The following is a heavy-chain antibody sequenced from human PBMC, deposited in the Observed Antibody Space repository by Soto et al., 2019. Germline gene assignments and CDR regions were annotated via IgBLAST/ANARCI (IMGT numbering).Heavy chain of an antibody. J-gene: IGHJ4*01. CDR2: IYHSWST. Sequence: QVQLQESGPGLVKPSGTLSLTCAVSGGSISSSNWWSWVRQPPGKGLAWIGEIYHSWSTNYNPSLKRLVTISLNKSKTLCSLKLSSVTAADTAVYYCASMGTVMGAGTREVNYWGQGTLVTVSS. D-gene: IGHD6-19*01. CDR3: ASMGTVMGAGTREVNY. CDR1: GGSISSSNW. V-gene: IGHV4-4*02.